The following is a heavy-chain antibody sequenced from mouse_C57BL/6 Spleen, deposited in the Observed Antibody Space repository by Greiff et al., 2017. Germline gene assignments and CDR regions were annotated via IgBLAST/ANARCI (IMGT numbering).Heavy chain of an antibody. CDR2: IDPNSGGT. D-gene: IGHD2-1*01. Sequence: VQLQQPGAELVKPGASVTLSCKASGYTFTSYWMHWVKQRPGRGLEWIGRIDPNSGGTKYNEKFKSKATLTVDKPSSTAYMQLSSLTSEDSAVYYCARGGSMVTTELAYWGQGTLVTVSA. J-gene: IGHJ3*01. V-gene: IGHV1-72*01. CDR3: ARGGSMVTTELAY. CDR1: GYTFTSYW.